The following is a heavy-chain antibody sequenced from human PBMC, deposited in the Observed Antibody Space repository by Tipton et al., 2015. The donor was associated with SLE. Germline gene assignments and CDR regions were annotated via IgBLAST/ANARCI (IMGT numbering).Heavy chain of an antibody. CDR1: GGSISSHY. CDR2: IYYSGST. CDR3: ARGTALVFDY. Sequence: TLSLTCTVSGGSISSHYWSWIRQPPGKGLEWIGYIYYSGSTYYNPSLKSRVTISVDTSKNQFSLNLRSVTAADSAVYYCARGTALVFDYWGQGTLVAVSS. D-gene: IGHD5-18*01. V-gene: IGHV4-59*11. J-gene: IGHJ4*02.